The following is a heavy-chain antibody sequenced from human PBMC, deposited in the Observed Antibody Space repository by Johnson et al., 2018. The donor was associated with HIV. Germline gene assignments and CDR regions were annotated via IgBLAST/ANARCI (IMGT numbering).Heavy chain of an antibody. CDR1: GFTFSSYA. CDR2: ISYDGSNK. D-gene: IGHD6-6*01. J-gene: IGHJ3*02. Sequence: QVYLVESGGGVVQPGRSLRLSCAASGFTFSSYAMHWVRQAPGKGLEWVAVISYDGSNKYYADSVKGRFTISRDNSKNTLYLQMNSLRAEDTTVYYWARDLCGGYSSSSYAFDIWGQGTMVTVSS. V-gene: IGHV3-30*04. CDR3: ARDLCGGYSSSSYAFDI.